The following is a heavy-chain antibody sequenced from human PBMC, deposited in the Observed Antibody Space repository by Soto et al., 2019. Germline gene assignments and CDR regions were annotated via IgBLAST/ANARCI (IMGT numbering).Heavy chain of an antibody. CDR1: GGSFSGYY. V-gene: IGHV4-34*01. D-gene: IGHD3-3*01. Sequence: SETLSLTCAVYGGSFSGYYWSWIRQPPGKGLEWIGEINHSGSTNYNPSLKSRVTISVDTSKNQFSLKLSSVTAADTAVYYCARARQKYYDFWSGSVYFDYWGQGTLVTVSS. CDR3: ARARQKYYDFWSGSVYFDY. CDR2: INHSGST. J-gene: IGHJ4*02.